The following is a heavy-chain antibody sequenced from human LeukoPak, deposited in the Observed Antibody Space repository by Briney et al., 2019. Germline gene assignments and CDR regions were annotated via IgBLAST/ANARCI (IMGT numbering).Heavy chain of an antibody. V-gene: IGHV4-61*02. CDR3: ARATWMYYFDY. Sequence: PSETLSLTCTVSGGSISSGSYYWSWIRQPAGKGLEWIGRIYTSGSTNYNPSLKSRVTISVDTSKNQFSLKLSSVTAADTAVYYCARATWMYYFDYWGQGTLVTVSS. D-gene: IGHD5-12*01. CDR1: GGSISSGSYY. J-gene: IGHJ4*02. CDR2: IYTSGST.